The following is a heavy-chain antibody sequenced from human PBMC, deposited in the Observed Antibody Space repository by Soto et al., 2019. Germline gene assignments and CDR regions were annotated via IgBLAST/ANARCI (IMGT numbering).Heavy chain of an antibody. CDR2: MNPNSGNT. CDR3: ARVEADYGSYYYYLDG. V-gene: IGHV1-8*01. CDR1: GYTFTSYD. J-gene: IGHJ6*03. Sequence: ASVKVSCKASGYTFTSYDINWVRQATGQGLEWMGWMNPNSGNTGYAQKFQGRVTMTRNTSISTAYMELSSLRSEDTAVYYCARVEADYGSYYYYLDGWGKGTTVTVSS. D-gene: IGHD4-17*01.